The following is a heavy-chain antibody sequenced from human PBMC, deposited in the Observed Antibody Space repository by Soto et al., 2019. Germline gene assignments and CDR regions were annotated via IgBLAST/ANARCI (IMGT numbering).Heavy chain of an antibody. J-gene: IGHJ4*02. CDR2: IYWDDDN. V-gene: IGHV2-5*02. CDR1: GFSLSTSGVG. D-gene: IGHD2-2*01. CDR3: AHRRSDASSWDGGYLDY. Sequence: QITLKESGPALVEPTQTFTLTCSFSGFSLSTSGVGVGWIRQPPRKALEWLAFIYWDDDNRYSPSLRNRLTITKDTARHQVVLTVTNVDPVDSGTYYCAHRRSDASSWDGGYLDYWGQGTLVTVSS.